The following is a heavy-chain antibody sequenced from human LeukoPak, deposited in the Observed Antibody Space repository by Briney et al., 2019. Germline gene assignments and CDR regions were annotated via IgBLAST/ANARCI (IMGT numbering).Heavy chain of an antibody. CDR2: ISGSGGST. Sequence: QPGGSLRLSCAASGFTFSSYAISWVRQAPGKGLEWVSAISGSGGSTYYADSVKGRFTISRDNSKNTLYLQMNSLRAEDTAVYYCAKAKPRVLRFLEWPHHMDVWGKGTTVTVSS. CDR1: GFTFSSYA. CDR3: AKAKPRVLRFLEWPHHMDV. D-gene: IGHD3-3*01. J-gene: IGHJ6*03. V-gene: IGHV3-23*01.